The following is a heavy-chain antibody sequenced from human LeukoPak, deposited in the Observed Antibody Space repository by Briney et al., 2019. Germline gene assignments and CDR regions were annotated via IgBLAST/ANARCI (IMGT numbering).Heavy chain of an antibody. J-gene: IGHJ4*02. CDR2: IFYSGST. D-gene: IGHD3-10*01. CDR1: GGSISGYY. CDR3: ARDWGDYGSGSYLSG. Sequence: PSETLSLTCTDSGGSISGYYWSWIRQPPGKGLEWIGHIFYSGSTNYNPSLKSRVTMSVDTSKNQFSLKLSSVTAAETAVYYCARDWGDYGSGSYLSGWGQGTLVTVSS. V-gene: IGHV4-59*12.